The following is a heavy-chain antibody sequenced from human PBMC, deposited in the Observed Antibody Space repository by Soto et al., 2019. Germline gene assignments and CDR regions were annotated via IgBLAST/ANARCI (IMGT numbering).Heavy chain of an antibody. V-gene: IGHV4-39*01. J-gene: IGHJ4*02. Sequence: QLQLQESGPGLVKASGTLSLTCTVSGDSISSSTYYWGWIRQPPGKGLEWIGSFYYSGSTDYNPFLESRVIISVDTSRIQFSLTLTSVTAADTAVYYCTRSGGTFDYWGQGTLVTVSS. CDR1: GDSISSSTYY. CDR2: FYYSGST. CDR3: TRSGGTFDY.